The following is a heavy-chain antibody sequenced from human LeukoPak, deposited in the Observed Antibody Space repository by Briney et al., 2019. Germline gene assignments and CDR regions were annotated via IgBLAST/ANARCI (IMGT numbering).Heavy chain of an antibody. Sequence: GASVKVSCKTSGYTFTDFYIHWVRQAPGQGLEWMGWISAYNGNTNYAQKLQGRVTMTTDTSTSTAYMELRSLRSDDTAVYYCARAGYSSSWAFDYWGQGTLVTVSS. V-gene: IGHV1-18*04. D-gene: IGHD6-13*01. CDR1: GYTFTDFY. J-gene: IGHJ4*02. CDR2: ISAYNGNT. CDR3: ARAGYSSSWAFDY.